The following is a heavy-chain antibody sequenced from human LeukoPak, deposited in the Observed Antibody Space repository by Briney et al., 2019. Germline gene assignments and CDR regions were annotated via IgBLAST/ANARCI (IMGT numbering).Heavy chain of an antibody. Sequence: GGSLRLSCAASDNYAMSWVRQPPGKGLEWVSLISGSGGSTSYADSVKGRFTISRDNSKNTLYLQMNSLRAEDTAVYYCAKDLGRFYWGQGTLVTVSS. CDR1: DNYA. CDR3: AKDLGRFY. J-gene: IGHJ4*02. CDR2: ISGSGGST. D-gene: IGHD3-16*01. V-gene: IGHV3-23*01.